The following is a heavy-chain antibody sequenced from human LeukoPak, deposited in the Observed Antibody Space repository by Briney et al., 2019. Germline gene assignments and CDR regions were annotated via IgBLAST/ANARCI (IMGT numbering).Heavy chain of an antibody. CDR2: INHSGST. D-gene: IGHD2-2*01. J-gene: IGHJ4*02. Sequence: SETLSLTCAVYGGSSSGYYWSWIRQPPGKGLEWIGEINHSGSTNYNPSLKSRVTISVDTSKNQFSLKLSSVTAADTAVYYCARGGGSDRDIVVVPAADYGYWGQGTLVTVSS. CDR1: GGSSSGYY. V-gene: IGHV4-34*01. CDR3: ARGGGSDRDIVVVPAADYGY.